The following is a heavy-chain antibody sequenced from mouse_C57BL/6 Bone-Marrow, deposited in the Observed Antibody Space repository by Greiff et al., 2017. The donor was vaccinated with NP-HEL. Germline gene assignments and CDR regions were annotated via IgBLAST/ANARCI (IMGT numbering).Heavy chain of an antibody. J-gene: IGHJ4*01. CDR2: INPSTGGT. CDR3: ASKRDYAMDY. V-gene: IGHV1-42*01. CDR1: GYSFTGYY. Sequence: VQLQQSGPELVKPGASVKISCKASGYSFTGYYMNWVKQSPEKSLEWIGEINPSTGGTTYNQKFKAKATLTVDKSSSTAYMQLKSLTSEDSAVYYCASKRDYAMDYWGQGTSVTVSS.